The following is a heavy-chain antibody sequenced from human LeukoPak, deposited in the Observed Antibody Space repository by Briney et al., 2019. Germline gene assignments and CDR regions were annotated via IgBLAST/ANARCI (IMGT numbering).Heavy chain of an antibody. V-gene: IGHV3-21*01. CDR3: ARGALYDYVWGSYRLTSHYYYYMDV. Sequence: GGSLRLSCAASGFTFSSYSMNWVRQAPGKGLEWVSSISSSSSYIYYADSVKGRFTISRDNAKNSLYLQMNSLRAEDTAVYYCARGALYDYVWGSYRLTSHYYYYMDVWSKGTTVTISS. CDR2: ISSSSSYI. J-gene: IGHJ6*03. D-gene: IGHD3-16*02. CDR1: GFTFSSYS.